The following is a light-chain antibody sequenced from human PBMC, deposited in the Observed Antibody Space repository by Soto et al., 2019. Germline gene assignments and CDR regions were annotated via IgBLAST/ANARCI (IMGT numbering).Light chain of an antibody. CDR2: DAS. CDR1: QSISSW. Sequence: DIQMTQAPSTLSASVGDRFTITCRASQSISSWLAWYQQKPGKAPKLLIYDASSLESGVPSRFSGSGSGTEFTLTISSLQPDDFATYYCQQYNSYSRTSGQRTKVDIK. CDR3: QQYNSYSRT. V-gene: IGKV1-5*01. J-gene: IGKJ1*01.